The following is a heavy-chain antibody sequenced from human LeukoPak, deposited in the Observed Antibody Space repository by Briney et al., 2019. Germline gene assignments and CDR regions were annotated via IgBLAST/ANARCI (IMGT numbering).Heavy chain of an antibody. CDR2: IYYSGST. J-gene: IGHJ4*02. V-gene: IGHV4-31*03. CDR3: ARYTSLQYYFDY. CDR1: GGSISSGGYY. Sequence: SETLSLTCTVSGGSISSGGYYWRWIRQHPGKGLEWIGYIYYSGSTYYNPSLKSRVTISVDTSKNQFSLKLSSVTAADTAVYYCARYTSLQYYFDYWGQGTLVTVSS.